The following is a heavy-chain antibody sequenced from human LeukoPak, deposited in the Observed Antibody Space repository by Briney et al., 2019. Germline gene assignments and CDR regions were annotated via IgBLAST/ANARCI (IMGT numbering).Heavy chain of an antibody. J-gene: IGHJ4*02. CDR1: VFTFTSSA. CDR2: IVVGSGNT. CDR3: AADRSGGWYGGYFDY. V-gene: IGHV1-58*01. Sequence: ASVKVSCKASVFTFTSSAVQWVRQARGQRLEWIGWIVVGSGNTNYAQKFQERVTITRDMSTSTAYMELSSLRSEDTAVYYCAADRSGGWYGGYFDYWGQGTLVTVSS. D-gene: IGHD6-19*01.